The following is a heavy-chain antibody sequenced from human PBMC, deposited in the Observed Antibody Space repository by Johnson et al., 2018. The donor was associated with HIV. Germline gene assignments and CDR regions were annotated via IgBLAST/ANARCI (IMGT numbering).Heavy chain of an antibody. D-gene: IGHD7-27*01. CDR2: INWNGGST. V-gene: IGHV3-20*04. CDR1: GFTFDDYG. Sequence: VQLVESGGGVVRPGGSLRLSCAASGFTFDDYGMSWGRQAPGKGLEWVSGINWNGGSTGYADSVKGRFTIPRENDKNSLYLQMNRLRDEDKALYYCSRDGDRYDTGVLGAFDIWCQGTMVTVSS. J-gene: IGHJ3*02. CDR3: SRDGDRYDTGVLGAFDI.